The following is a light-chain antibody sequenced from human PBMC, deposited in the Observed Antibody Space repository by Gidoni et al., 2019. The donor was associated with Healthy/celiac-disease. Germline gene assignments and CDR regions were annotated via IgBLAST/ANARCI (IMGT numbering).Light chain of an antibody. CDR1: QDISNY. CDR3: QQYDNLPYT. CDR2: DAS. Sequence: DIQMTQSPSSLSASVGDRVTITGQASQDISNYLNWYQQKPGKAPKLLIDDASNLETGVPSRFSGSGAGTDFTFTISSLQPEDIATYYCQQYDNLPYTFGQGTKLEIK. V-gene: IGKV1-33*01. J-gene: IGKJ2*01.